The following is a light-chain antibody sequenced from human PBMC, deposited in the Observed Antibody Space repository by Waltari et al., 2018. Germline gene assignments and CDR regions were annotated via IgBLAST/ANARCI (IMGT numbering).Light chain of an antibody. CDR1: SSNIGSNT. Sequence: QSVLTQPPSASGTPGQRVTISCSGSSSNIGSNTVNWYQQLPGTAPKLLIYHNNQRPSGVPDRFSGSKSGTSASLAISGLQSEDEADYYCAAWDDSLKGWVFGGGTKVTDL. J-gene: IGLJ3*02. V-gene: IGLV1-44*01. CDR3: AAWDDSLKGWV. CDR2: HNN.